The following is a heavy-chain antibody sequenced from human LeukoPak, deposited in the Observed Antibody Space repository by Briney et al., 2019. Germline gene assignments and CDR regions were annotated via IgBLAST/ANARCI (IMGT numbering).Heavy chain of an antibody. Sequence: HRASVKVSCKVPRFMLNELSIHWVRQAPGKGLEWMGGRDPEVGAILHAQNFQGRVTMTADTSTDTAYMELTSLRSEDTAVYFCATSGSYHDTMSGYYFDYWGPGTLVIVSS. J-gene: IGHJ4*02. D-gene: IGHD3-3*01. CDR2: RDPEVGAI. V-gene: IGHV1-24*01. CDR3: ATSGSYHDTMSGYYFDY. CDR1: RFMLNELS.